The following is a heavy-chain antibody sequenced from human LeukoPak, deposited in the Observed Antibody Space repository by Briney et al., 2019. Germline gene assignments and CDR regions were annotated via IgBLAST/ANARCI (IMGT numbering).Heavy chain of an antibody. CDR1: GGSISSYY. J-gene: IGHJ3*02. Sequence: SETLSLTCTVSGGSISSYYWSWIRQPPGKGLEWIGYIYYSGSTNYNPSLKSRVTISVDASKNQFSLKLSSVTAADTAVYYCAREGDYYGSGYAFDIWGQGTMVTVSS. V-gene: IGHV4-59*01. CDR2: IYYSGST. D-gene: IGHD3-10*01. CDR3: AREGDYYGSGYAFDI.